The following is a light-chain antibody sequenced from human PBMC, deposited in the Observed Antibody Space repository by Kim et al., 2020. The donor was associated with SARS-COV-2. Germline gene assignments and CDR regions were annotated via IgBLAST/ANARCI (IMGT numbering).Light chain of an antibody. CDR2: KAS. V-gene: IGKV1-5*03. Sequence: SASVGDRVSIPCRASQSISYWLAWYQQKPGKAPKLLIYKASSLESGVPSRFSGSGSGTEFILTISSLQPDDFATYYCQQYNSFSYTFGQGTKLEI. CDR3: QQYNSFSYT. J-gene: IGKJ2*01. CDR1: QSISYW.